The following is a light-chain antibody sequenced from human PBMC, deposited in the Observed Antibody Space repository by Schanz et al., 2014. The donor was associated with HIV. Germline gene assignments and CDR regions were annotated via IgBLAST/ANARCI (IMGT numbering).Light chain of an antibody. CDR1: ALNVGHNF. V-gene: IGLV1-51*01. CDR2: ADY. CDR3: ATWHSSLREVV. J-gene: IGLJ2*01. Sequence: QSLLTQPPSVSAAPGQRVTISCSGGALNVGHNFVSWYQQFQGTAPKLLIFADYQRPSEIPDRISGSKTGTSATLAINGLQTGDEADYYCATWHSSLREVVFGGGTKLTVL.